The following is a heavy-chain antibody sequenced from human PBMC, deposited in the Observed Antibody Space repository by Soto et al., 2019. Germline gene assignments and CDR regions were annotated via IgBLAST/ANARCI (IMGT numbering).Heavy chain of an antibody. CDR1: GGSLSGYY. D-gene: IGHD1-26*01. CDR2: INHSGNT. V-gene: IGHV4-34*01. Sequence: QVQLQQWGAGLLKPSETLSLTCAVYGGSLSGYYWSWIRQPPGKALEWIVEINHSGNTNYNPSLKSQGTISVDSSKNQLFLNLSSVTAADTAMYYCARHHVRGRTIAGAAEFWGQGTLITVSS. CDR3: ARHHVRGRTIAGAAEF. J-gene: IGHJ4*02.